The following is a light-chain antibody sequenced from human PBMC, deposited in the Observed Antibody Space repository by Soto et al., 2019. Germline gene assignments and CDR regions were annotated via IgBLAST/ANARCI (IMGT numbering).Light chain of an antibody. CDR3: QQYNSYPWT. V-gene: IGKV1-5*01. Sequence: DIQMTQSPSTLSGSVGDRVTITCRASQSISSWLAWYQQKPGKAPKLLIYHAYSLESGVPSRFSGSESGTEFTLTINSLQPDDFATYYCQQYNSYPWTFGQGTKVDIK. CDR1: QSISSW. J-gene: IGKJ1*01. CDR2: HAY.